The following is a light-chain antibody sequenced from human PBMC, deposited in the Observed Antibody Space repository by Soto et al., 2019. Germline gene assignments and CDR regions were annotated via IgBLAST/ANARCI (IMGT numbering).Light chain of an antibody. CDR3: SSYSSTTTL. V-gene: IGLV2-14*01. CDR2: EVS. Sequence: QSALTQPASVSGSPGQSITISCSGISPDFGVSWYQHFPGKAPKLLIFEVSNRPSGVSTRFSGSKFGNMAFLTISGLQSEDEGLYHCSSYSSTTTLFGGGTKLTVL. J-gene: IGLJ2*01. CDR1: SPDFG.